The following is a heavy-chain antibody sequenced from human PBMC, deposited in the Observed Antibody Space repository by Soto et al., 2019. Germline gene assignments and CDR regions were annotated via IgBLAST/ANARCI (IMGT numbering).Heavy chain of an antibody. D-gene: IGHD5-12*01. Sequence: PGGSLRLSCAASGFTFSSYWMSWVRQAPGKGLEWVANIKRDGSEKYYVDSVKGRFTISRDNAKNSLYLQMNSLRAEDTAVYYCARDSDLVATISDYWGQGTLVTVS. CDR3: ARDSDLVATISDY. J-gene: IGHJ4*02. V-gene: IGHV3-7*01. CDR2: IKRDGSEK. CDR1: GFTFSSYW.